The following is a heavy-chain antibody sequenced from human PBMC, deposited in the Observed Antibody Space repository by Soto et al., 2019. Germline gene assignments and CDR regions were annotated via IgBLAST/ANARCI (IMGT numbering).Heavy chain of an antibody. V-gene: IGHV3-48*02. CDR3: ARDGTYHYGSGSYWDYYYGMDV. Sequence: EVQLVESGGGLVQPGGSLRLSCAASGFTFSSYSMNWVRQAPGKGLEWVSYISSSSSTIYYADSVKGRFTISRDNAKNSLYLQMNSLRDEDTAVYYCARDGTYHYGSGSYWDYYYGMDVWGQGTTVTVSS. D-gene: IGHD3-10*01. J-gene: IGHJ6*02. CDR2: ISSSSSTI. CDR1: GFTFSSYS.